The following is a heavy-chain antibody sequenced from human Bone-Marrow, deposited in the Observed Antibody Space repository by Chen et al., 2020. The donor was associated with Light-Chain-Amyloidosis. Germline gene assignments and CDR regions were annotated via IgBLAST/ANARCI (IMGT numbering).Heavy chain of an antibody. J-gene: IGHJ3*02. D-gene: IGHD2-8*01. Sequence: EVQLVESGGGLVQPGGSLRLSCAASGFTFSSYWMSWVRQAPGKGLEWVANIKQDGSEKYYVDSVKGRFTISRDNAKNSLYLQMYSLRAEDTAVYYCAREGPGYCTNGVCYTGVRDAFDIWGQGTMVTVSS. V-gene: IGHV3-7*01. CDR2: IKQDGSEK. CDR1: GFTFSSYW. CDR3: AREGPGYCTNGVCYTGVRDAFDI.